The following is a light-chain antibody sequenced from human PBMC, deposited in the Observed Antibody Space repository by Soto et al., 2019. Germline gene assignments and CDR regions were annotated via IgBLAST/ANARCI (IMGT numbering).Light chain of an antibody. CDR2: GAT. J-gene: IGKJ3*01. CDR1: QSISRY. Sequence: DIQMTQSPSSLSASVGDTVTITCRASQSISRYLNWYQQKPGKAPNLLIYGATSLQSGVPSRFSGSGSATDFTLTISSLQPEDFATYYCLQKYFYPFTFGPGTKVDIK. CDR3: LQKYFYPFT. V-gene: IGKV1-39*01.